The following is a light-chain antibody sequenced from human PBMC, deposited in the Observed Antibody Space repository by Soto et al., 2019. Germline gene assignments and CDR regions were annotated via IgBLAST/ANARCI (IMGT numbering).Light chain of an antibody. CDR1: GSAYN. CDR3: QSYDSLNNSL. Sequence: QSVLTQPPSLSGAPGQSGTIACSGSGSAYNVHRYQQIPGTAPKLLIYGNTTRPSGVPDRCSGSKSGTSASLAITGLQAEDEDDYYCQSYDSLNNSLFGGGTKVTVL. J-gene: IGLJ2*01. V-gene: IGLV1-40*01. CDR2: GNT.